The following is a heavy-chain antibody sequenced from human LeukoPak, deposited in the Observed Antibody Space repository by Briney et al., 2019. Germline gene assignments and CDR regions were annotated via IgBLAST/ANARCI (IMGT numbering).Heavy chain of an antibody. Sequence: GGSLRLACTGSGFTFSNYVMNWVRQAPGKGPEWIAYISSSGTGIYYADSVKGRFTISRDNANLYLQMSSLRAEDTSLYYCARSKKVGDDSFEYWGQGTLVTVSS. CDR1: GFTFSNYV. CDR3: ARSKKVGDDSFEY. J-gene: IGHJ4*02. V-gene: IGHV3-48*03. D-gene: IGHD3-10*01. CDR2: ISSSGTGI.